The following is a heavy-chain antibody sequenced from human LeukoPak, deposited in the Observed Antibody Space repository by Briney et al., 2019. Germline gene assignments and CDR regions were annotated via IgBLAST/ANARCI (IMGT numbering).Heavy chain of an antibody. CDR2: IGTAGYT. V-gene: IGHV3-13*01. CDR1: GFTFSDYD. D-gene: IGHD1-1*01. Sequence: SGGSLRLSCAASGFTFSDYDMHWVRQATGKGLEWVSAIGTAGYTYYTGSVKGRFTISRENAKNSLYLQMNSLRAGDTAVYYCARVAKERVGGVYYFDYWGQGTLVTVSS. CDR3: ARVAKERVGGVYYFDY. J-gene: IGHJ4*02.